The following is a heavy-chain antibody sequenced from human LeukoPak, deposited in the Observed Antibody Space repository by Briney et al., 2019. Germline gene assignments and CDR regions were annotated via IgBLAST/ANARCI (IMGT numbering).Heavy chain of an antibody. CDR1: GFSLSTRGRC. Sequence: SGPTLVNPPQTLTLTCTFSGFSLSTRGRCVSWIRQPPGKALEWLARIDWDDDKYYSTSLKTRLTISKDTSKNQVVLTMTNMDPVDTATYYCARTSYDSSGYPFDYWGQGTLVTVSS. V-gene: IGHV2-70*11. CDR2: IDWDDDK. D-gene: IGHD3-22*01. J-gene: IGHJ4*02. CDR3: ARTSYDSSGYPFDY.